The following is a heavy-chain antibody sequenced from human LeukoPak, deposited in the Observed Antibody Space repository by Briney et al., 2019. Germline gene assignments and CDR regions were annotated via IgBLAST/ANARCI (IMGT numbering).Heavy chain of an antibody. CDR2: ISPSGGSA. Sequence: PGGSLRLSCAASGFTFSSYAMSWVRQAPGKGLEWVSTISPSGGSAYFADSVKGRFTISRDNSKNTLYLQMNSLRAEDTAVYYCAKGGGTYYFAYWGQGTPVTVSS. V-gene: IGHV3-23*01. CDR1: GFTFSSYA. CDR3: AKGGGTYYFAY. J-gene: IGHJ4*02. D-gene: IGHD1-26*01.